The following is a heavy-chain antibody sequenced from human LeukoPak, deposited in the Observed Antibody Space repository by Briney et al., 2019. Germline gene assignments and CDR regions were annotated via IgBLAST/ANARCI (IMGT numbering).Heavy chain of an antibody. CDR1: GFIFSSYD. V-gene: IGHV3-30*18. D-gene: IGHD2/OR15-2a*01. Sequence: PGRSLRLSCAASGFIFSSYDMHWARQAPGKGLEWVALISSDGTNKYYADSVKGRFTISRDNSKNTLYLQTNSLRGEDTAVYYCVKVLVTYTVDVWGQGTTVTVSS. CDR3: VKVLVTYTVDV. CDR2: ISSDGTNK. J-gene: IGHJ6*02.